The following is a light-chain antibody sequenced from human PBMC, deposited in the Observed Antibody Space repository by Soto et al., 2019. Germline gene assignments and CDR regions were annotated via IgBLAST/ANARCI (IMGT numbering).Light chain of an antibody. V-gene: IGKV3-11*01. CDR1: QSVRHY. CDR2: DAS. CDR3: QQRSKWPLT. Sequence: EIVLTQSPATLSLSPGERVTLSCRASQSVRHYFAWYQQKPGQPPRLLIYDASNRATGIPARFSGSGSETDFTLTISSLEPEDFAVYYCQQRSKWPLTFGQWNKVEIK. J-gene: IGKJ1*01.